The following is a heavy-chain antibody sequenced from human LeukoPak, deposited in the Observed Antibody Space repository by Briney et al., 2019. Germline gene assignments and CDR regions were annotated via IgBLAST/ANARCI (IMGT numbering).Heavy chain of an antibody. J-gene: IGHJ4*02. CDR2: IYYSGST. V-gene: IGHV4-59*01. Sequence: PSETLSLTCTVSGGSISSYYWSWIRQPPGKGLEWIGYIYYSGSTNYNPSLKSLVTISVNTSKNQFSLKLSSVTAADTAVYYCARSIAARPDFDYWGQGTLVTVSS. CDR1: GGSISSYY. D-gene: IGHD6-6*01. CDR3: ARSIAARPDFDY.